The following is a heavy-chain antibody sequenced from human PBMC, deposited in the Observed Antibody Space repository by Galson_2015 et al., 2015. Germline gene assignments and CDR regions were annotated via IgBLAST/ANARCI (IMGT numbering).Heavy chain of an antibody. CDR3: ARGQGIRVDH. V-gene: IGHV3-7*01. CDR1: GFTFSSHW. J-gene: IGHJ4*02. Sequence: SLRLSCAASGFTFSSHWMNWVRQAPGKGLEWVANIKEDGSEKNYVDSVKGRFTISRDNAKNSVYLQMNSLRDEDTAVYYCARGQGIRVDHWGQGTLVTVSS. D-gene: IGHD3-10*01. CDR2: IKEDGSEK.